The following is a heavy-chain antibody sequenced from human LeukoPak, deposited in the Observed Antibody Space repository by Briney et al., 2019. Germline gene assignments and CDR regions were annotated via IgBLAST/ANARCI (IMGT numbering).Heavy chain of an antibody. J-gene: IGHJ6*04. V-gene: IGHV3-72*01. Sequence: GGPLSFSCAASGFTFSDHYMDGVGQAPGKGLGGVARTRNKANSYTTEYAASVKGRFTISRDDSKNSLYLQMNSLKTEDTAVYYCARDVRIRDYYYYGMDVWGKGTTVTVSS. D-gene: IGHD1-14*01. CDR1: GFTFSDHY. CDR3: ARDVRIRDYYYYGMDV. CDR2: TRNKANSYTT.